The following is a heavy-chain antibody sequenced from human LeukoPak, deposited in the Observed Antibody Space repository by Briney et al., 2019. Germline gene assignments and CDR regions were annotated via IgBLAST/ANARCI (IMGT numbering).Heavy chain of an antibody. J-gene: IGHJ4*02. D-gene: IGHD3-22*01. CDR2: ISGSGGST. Sequence: GASLRLSCAASGFTFSSYAMSWVRQAPGKGLEWVSAISGSGGSTYYADSVKGRFTLSRDNSKNTLYLQMNSLRAEDTAVYEWGKGGSSAYYFPFDYWGEGALVTVSS. CDR1: GFTFSSYA. CDR3: GKGGSSAYYFPFDY. V-gene: IGHV3-23*01.